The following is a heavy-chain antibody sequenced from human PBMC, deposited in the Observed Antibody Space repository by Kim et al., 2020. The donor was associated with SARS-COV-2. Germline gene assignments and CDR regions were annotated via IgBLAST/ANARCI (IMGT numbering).Heavy chain of an antibody. CDR3: ARDCEGDYGGNLGVVDY. D-gene: IGHD4-17*01. V-gene: IGHV3-30*04. CDR2: ISYDGSNK. J-gene: IGHJ4*02. Sequence: GGSLRLSCAASGFTFSSYAMHWVRQAPGKGLEWVAVISYDGSNKYYADSVKGRFTISRDNSKNTLYLQMNSLRAEDTAVYYCARDCEGDYGGNLGVVDYWGQGTLVTVSS. CDR1: GFTFSSYA.